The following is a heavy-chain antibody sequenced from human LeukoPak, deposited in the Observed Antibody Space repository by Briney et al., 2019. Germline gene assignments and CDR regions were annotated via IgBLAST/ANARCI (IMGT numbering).Heavy chain of an antibody. J-gene: IGHJ4*02. D-gene: IGHD1-26*01. CDR3: DGDSGSYYLGY. V-gene: IGHV3-74*01. Sequence: PGGSLRLSCAFSGFTLSSYWMHWVRQAPGKGLVWVSRINSDGSSTSYADSVKGRFTISRDNSKNTLYLQINSLRGDDTAVYYSDGDSGSYYLGYWGQGTLVTVSS. CDR1: GFTLSSYW. CDR2: INSDGSST.